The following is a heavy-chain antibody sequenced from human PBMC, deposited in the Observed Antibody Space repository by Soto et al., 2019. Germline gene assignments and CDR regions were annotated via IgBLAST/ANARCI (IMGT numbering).Heavy chain of an antibody. D-gene: IGHD3-22*01. Sequence: QVQLQESGPGLVKPSQTLSLTCTVSGGSISSGGYYWSWIRQHPGKGLEWIGYIYYSGSTYYNPSLNSRVTISVDTSKNQFSLKLSSVTAADTAVYYCARTSYDSSGTAADPWGQGTLVTVSS. CDR3: ARTSYDSSGTAADP. J-gene: IGHJ5*02. CDR2: IYYSGST. CDR1: GGSISSGGYY. V-gene: IGHV4-31*03.